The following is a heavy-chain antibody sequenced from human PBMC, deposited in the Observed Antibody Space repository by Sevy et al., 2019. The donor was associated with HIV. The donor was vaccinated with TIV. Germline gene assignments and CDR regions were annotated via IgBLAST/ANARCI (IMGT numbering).Heavy chain of an antibody. Sequence: GGSLRLSCAASGFSVSNNYMSWVRQAPGKGLEWVSTIYSGDTTHYADSVKGRFTISRDSFRNTLYLQMNSLRVEDTAIYYCVAFRHFDYWGQGTLVTVSS. V-gene: IGHV3-53*01. CDR3: VAFRHFDY. J-gene: IGHJ4*02. CDR2: IYSGDTT. CDR1: GFSVSNNY.